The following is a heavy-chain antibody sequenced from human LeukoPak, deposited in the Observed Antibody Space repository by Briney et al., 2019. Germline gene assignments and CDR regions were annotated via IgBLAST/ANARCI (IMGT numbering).Heavy chain of an antibody. D-gene: IGHD3-10*01. CDR3: AREGPRELDGWFDP. V-gene: IGHV1-69*05. CDR2: IIPIFGTA. J-gene: IGHJ5*02. CDR1: GGTFISYA. Sequence: SVKVSCKASGGTFISYAISWVRQAPGQGLEWMGGIIPIFGTANYAQKFQGRVTITTDESTSTAYMELSSLRSEDTAVYYCAREGPRELDGWFDPWGQGTLVTVSS.